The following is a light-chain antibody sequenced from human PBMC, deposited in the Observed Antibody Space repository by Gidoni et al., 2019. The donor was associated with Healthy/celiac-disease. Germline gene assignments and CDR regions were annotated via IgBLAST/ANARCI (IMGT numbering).Light chain of an antibody. CDR2: GAS. J-gene: IGKJ2*01. CDR3: QQYNNWPPP. CDR1: QSVSSN. Sequence: EIVMTQSPATLSVSPGERATLSCRASQSVSSNLAWYQQKPGQAPRLLIYGASTRATGTPARFSGSESGTEFTLTISSLQSEDFAVYYCQQYNNWPPPFGQGTKLEIK. V-gene: IGKV3-15*01.